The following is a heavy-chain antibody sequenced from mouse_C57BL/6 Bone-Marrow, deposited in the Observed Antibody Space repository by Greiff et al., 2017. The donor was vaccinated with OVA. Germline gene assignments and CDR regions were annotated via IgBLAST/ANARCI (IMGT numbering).Heavy chain of an antibody. D-gene: IGHD2-4*01. CDR1: GYTFTSYW. V-gene: IGHV1-55*01. Sequence: QVQLQQSGAELVKPGASVKMSCKASGYTFTSYWITWVKQRPGQGLEWIGDIYPGSGSTNYNEKFKSKATLTVDTSSSTAYMQLSSLTSEDSAVYYCAKRGNYDLPDYWGQGTTLTVSS. CDR3: AKRGNYDLPDY. CDR2: IYPGSGST. J-gene: IGHJ2*01.